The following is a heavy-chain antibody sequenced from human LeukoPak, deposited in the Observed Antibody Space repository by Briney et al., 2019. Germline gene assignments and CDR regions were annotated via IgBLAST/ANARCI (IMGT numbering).Heavy chain of an antibody. CDR1: GFTFSSYW. J-gene: IGHJ4*02. Sequence: GGSLRLSCAASGFTFSSYWMSWVRQAPGKGLEWVANIKQDGSEKYYVDSVKGRFTISRDNAKNTLYLQMNSLRAEDTAVYYCAKDPDCTSGICYTFFDYWGQGTLVTVSS. CDR2: IKQDGSEK. CDR3: AKDPDCTSGICYTFFDY. D-gene: IGHD2-8*01. V-gene: IGHV3-7*03.